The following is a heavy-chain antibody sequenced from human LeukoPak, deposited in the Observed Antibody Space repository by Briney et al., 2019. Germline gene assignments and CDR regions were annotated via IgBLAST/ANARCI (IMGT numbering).Heavy chain of an antibody. Sequence: SETLSLTCTVSGGSISSSTYYWGWIRQPPGKGLEWIATIYYSGSTYYNPSLKSRVTISVDTSKNQFSLKLSSVAAADTAVYYCARGRYYDFWSGYYLFDYWGQGTLVTVSS. V-gene: IGHV4-39*01. CDR1: GGSISSSTYY. J-gene: IGHJ4*02. CDR2: IYYSGST. CDR3: ARGRYYDFWSGYYLFDY. D-gene: IGHD3-3*01.